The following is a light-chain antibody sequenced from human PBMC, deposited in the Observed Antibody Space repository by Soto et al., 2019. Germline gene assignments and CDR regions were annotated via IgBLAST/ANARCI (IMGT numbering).Light chain of an antibody. CDR3: QQYGSSGT. V-gene: IGKV3-20*01. CDR1: QSVSSSY. Sequence: EIVLTQSPGTLSLSPGERAILSCRASQSVSSSYLAWYRQKPGQAPSLLIYGASSRATGIPDRFSGSGSATDFTLTISRLEPEDFAVYYCQQYGSSGTFGQGTKVDIK. J-gene: IGKJ1*01. CDR2: GAS.